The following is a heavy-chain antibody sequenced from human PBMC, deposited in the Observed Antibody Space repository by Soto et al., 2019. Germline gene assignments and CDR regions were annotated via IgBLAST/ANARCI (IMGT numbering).Heavy chain of an antibody. D-gene: IGHD3-3*01. V-gene: IGHV3-23*01. CDR1: GFTFSSYA. J-gene: IGHJ4*02. CDR3: AKDQAIYDFWSGYYLV. Sequence: EVQLLESGGGLVQPGGSLRLSCAASGFTFSSYAMSWVRQAPGKGLEWVSAISGSGGSTYYADSVKGRFTISRDNSNNTLYLQMNSLRAEDTAVYYCAKDQAIYDFWSGYYLVWGQGTLVTVSS. CDR2: ISGSGGST.